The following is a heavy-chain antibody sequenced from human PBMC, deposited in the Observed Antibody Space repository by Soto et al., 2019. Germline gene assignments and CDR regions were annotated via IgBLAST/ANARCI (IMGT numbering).Heavy chain of an antibody. CDR3: ARGRYCISTSCYKDY. CDR2: IKQDGSEK. D-gene: IGHD2-2*02. J-gene: IGHJ4*02. Sequence: GGSLRLSCVASGFTFSTYWMTWVRQAPGKGLEWVANIKQDGSEKYYVDSVKGRFTISRDNAKNSLYLQMNSLRAEDTAVYYCARGRYCISTSCYKDYWGQGTLVTVSS. V-gene: IGHV3-7*01. CDR1: GFTFSTYW.